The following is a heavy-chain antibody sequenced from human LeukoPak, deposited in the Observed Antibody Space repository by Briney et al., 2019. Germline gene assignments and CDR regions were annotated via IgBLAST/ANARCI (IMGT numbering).Heavy chain of an antibody. CDR3: ATVGAGSFDILTGYYAGWHFDL. J-gene: IGHJ2*01. CDR1: GFTFSSYG. Sequence: GGSLRLSCAASGFTFSSYGMHWVRQAPGKGLEWVAFIRYGGSNKYYADSVKGRFTISRDNSKNTLYLQMSSLRAEDTAVYYCATVGAGSFDILTGYYAGWHFDLWGRGTLVTVSS. V-gene: IGHV3-30*02. CDR2: IRYGGSNK. D-gene: IGHD3-9*01.